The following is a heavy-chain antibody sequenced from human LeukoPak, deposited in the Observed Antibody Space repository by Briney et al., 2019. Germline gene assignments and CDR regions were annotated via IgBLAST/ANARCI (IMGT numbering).Heavy chain of an antibody. V-gene: IGHV1-18*01. CDR3: ARDLFYRILTGLNWFDP. J-gene: IGHJ5*02. Sequence: ASVKVSCKASGGTFTTYGISWVRQAPGQGLEWMGWISAYNGNTNYAQKLQGRVTMTTDTSTSTAYMELRSLRSADTAVYYCARDLFYRILTGLNWFDPWGQGTLVTVSS. CDR1: GGTFTTYG. D-gene: IGHD3-9*01. CDR2: ISAYNGNT.